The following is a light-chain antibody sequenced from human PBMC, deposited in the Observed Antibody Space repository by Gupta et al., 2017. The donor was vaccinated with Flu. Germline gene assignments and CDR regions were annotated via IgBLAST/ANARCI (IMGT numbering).Light chain of an antibody. CDR1: QSSDSW. CDR2: KAS. CDR3: QQDRSYPWT. J-gene: IGKJ1*01. Sequence: PSTLSASVGDRVTITCRASQSSDSWLAWYQQKPGKAPKLLIYKASNLESGVPSRFSGSGFGTEFTLTISSLHPDDFASYYCQQDRSYPWTFGQGTTVEIK. V-gene: IGKV1-5*03.